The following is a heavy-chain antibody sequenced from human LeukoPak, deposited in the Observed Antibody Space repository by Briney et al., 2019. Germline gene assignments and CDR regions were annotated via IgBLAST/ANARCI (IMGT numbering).Heavy chain of an antibody. V-gene: IGHV3-23*01. CDR2: ISGSVGGT. CDR1: GFTFSTYA. D-gene: IGHD1-26*01. CDR3: AKNRGAGSHYYYHMNV. J-gene: IGHJ6*03. Sequence: GGSLRLSCAASGFTFSTYAMSWVRQAAGKGLEWVSLISGSVGGTYYADSVKGRFTISRDNSKNTLYLQLSSLRVEDTAVYYCAKNRGAGSHYYYHMNVWGKGTTVTVSS.